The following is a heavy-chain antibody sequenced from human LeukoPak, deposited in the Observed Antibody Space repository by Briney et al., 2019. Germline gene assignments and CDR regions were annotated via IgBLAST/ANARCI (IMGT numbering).Heavy chain of an antibody. Sequence: KASETLSLTCTVSGGSISSSSYYWGWIRQPPGKGLEWIGSIYYSGSTYYNPSLNSRVAISVDTSKKQMSLSLTSVTAADTAVYFCARSRGGDNDAFDIWGQGTMVTVSS. V-gene: IGHV4-39*07. CDR2: IYYSGST. J-gene: IGHJ3*02. CDR3: ARSRGGDNDAFDI. CDR1: GGSISSSSYY. D-gene: IGHD3-16*01.